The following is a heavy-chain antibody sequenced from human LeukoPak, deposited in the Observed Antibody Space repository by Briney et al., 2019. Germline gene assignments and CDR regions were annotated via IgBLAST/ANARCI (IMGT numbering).Heavy chain of an antibody. D-gene: IGHD6-13*01. CDR1: GFTFSDYS. CDR3: ARGPFSSSSSEFDY. V-gene: IGHV3-21*06. Sequence: GGSLRLSRAASGFTFSDYSLNWVRQAPGKGLEWVSCISGDSRYIYYADSLKGRSTISRDNAQNSLYLHMNNLRAEDTAVYYCARGPFSSSSSEFDYWGEGTLVTVSS. CDR2: ISGDSRYI. J-gene: IGHJ4*02.